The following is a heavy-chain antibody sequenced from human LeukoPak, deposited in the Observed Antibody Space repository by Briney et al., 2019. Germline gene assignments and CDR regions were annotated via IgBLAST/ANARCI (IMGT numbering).Heavy chain of an antibody. CDR1: GGTFSSYA. Sequence: AASLKVSCKASGGTFSSYAISWVRQAPGQGLGWVGGIIPIFGTANYAQKFQGRVTITTDESTSTAYMELSSLRSEDTAVYYCARGTSTYYYDSSGYYGDYYYYYMDVWGKGTTVTVSS. V-gene: IGHV1-69*05. CDR3: ARGTSTYYYDSSGYYGDYYYYYMDV. D-gene: IGHD3-22*01. J-gene: IGHJ6*03. CDR2: IIPIFGTA.